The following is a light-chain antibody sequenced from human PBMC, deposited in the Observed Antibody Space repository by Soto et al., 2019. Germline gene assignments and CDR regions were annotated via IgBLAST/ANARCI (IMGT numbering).Light chain of an antibody. J-gene: IGLJ3*02. CDR1: SSDVGGYNY. CDR2: EVS. CDR3: SPSAGSNNWV. V-gene: IGLV2-8*01. Sequence: QSALTQPPSASGSPGQSVTISCTGTSSDVGGYNYVSWYQQHPGKAPQLMIYEVSKRPSGVPDRFSGSKSGNTASLTVAGLQAEDEADYNCSPSAGSNNWVFGGGTKLTVL.